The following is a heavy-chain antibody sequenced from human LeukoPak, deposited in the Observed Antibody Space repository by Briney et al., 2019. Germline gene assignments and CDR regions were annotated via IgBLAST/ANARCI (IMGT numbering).Heavy chain of an antibody. CDR2: IYYSGST. Sequence: PSETLSLTCTVSGGSISSSSYYWGWIRQLPGKGLEWIGSIYYSGSTYYNPSLKSRVTISVATSTNEFSLKLSSVTAADTAVYYCARRSGWYYFDYWRQGTLVTVSS. D-gene: IGHD6-19*01. V-gene: IGHV4-39*01. CDR3: ARRSGWYYFDY. CDR1: GGSISSSSYY. J-gene: IGHJ4*02.